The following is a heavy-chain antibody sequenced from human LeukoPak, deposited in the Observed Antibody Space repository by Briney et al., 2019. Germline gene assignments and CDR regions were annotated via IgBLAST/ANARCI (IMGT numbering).Heavy chain of an antibody. Sequence: SVRVSCKASGGTFSSYAISWVRQAPGQGLEWMGRIIPIFGTANYAQKFQGRVTITTDESTSTAYMELSSLRSEDTAVYYCARDSIAVAGTGWFDPWGQGTLVTVSS. V-gene: IGHV1-69*05. CDR1: GGTFSSYA. J-gene: IGHJ5*02. D-gene: IGHD6-19*01. CDR2: IIPIFGTA. CDR3: ARDSIAVAGTGWFDP.